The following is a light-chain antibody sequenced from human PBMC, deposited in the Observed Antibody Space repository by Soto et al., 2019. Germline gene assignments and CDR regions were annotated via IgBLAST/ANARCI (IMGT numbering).Light chain of an antibody. J-gene: IGLJ7*01. Sequence: NFMLTQPHSVSESPGKTVTISCTRSSGSIASNYVQWYQQRPGSAPTTVIYEDNGRPSGVPDRFSGSIDSSSNSASLLISGLKTEDEADYYCQSSWVFGGGTQLTVL. CDR2: EDN. V-gene: IGLV6-57*03. CDR1: SGSIASNY. CDR3: QSSWV.